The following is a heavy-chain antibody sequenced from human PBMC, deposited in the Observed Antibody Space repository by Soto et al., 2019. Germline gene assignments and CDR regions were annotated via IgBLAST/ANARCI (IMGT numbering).Heavy chain of an antibody. CDR1: GYTFTSYG. J-gene: IGHJ6*02. CDR2: ISAYNGNT. Sequence: ASVKVSCKASGYTFTSYGISWVRQAPGQGLEWMGWISAYNGNTNYAQKLQGRVTMTTDTSTSTAYMELRSLRSDDTAVYYCARDQDSSSYYYYGMVVWGQGTTVTVSS. D-gene: IGHD6-13*01. CDR3: ARDQDSSSYYYYGMVV. V-gene: IGHV1-18*01.